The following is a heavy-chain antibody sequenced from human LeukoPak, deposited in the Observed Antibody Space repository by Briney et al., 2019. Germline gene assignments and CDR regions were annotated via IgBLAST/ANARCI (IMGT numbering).Heavy chain of an antibody. CDR2: INPNSGNT. Sequence: ASVKVSCKASGYTFTSYDINWVRQATGQGLEWMGWINPNSGNTDYAQKFQGRVAMTRNTSISTAYMELSSLRSEDTAVYYCARCGRITMVRGVINYYYYYMDVWGKGTTVTISS. D-gene: IGHD3-10*01. CDR1: GYTFTSYD. V-gene: IGHV1-8*01. J-gene: IGHJ6*03. CDR3: ARCGRITMVRGVINYYYYYMDV.